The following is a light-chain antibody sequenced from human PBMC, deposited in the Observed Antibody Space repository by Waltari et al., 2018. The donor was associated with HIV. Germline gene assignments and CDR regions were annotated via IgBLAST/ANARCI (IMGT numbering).Light chain of an antibody. J-gene: IGLJ2*01. CDR3: SSYTSSSTFLVV. Sequence: QSALTQPASVSGSPGQSITISCTGTSSDVGGYNYVSWYQQHPGKAPKLMIYDVSKRPSGVSNRFSGSKSGNTASLTISWLQAEDEADYYCSSYTSSSTFLVVFGGGTKLTVL. CDR1: SSDVGGYNY. V-gene: IGLV2-14*01. CDR2: DVS.